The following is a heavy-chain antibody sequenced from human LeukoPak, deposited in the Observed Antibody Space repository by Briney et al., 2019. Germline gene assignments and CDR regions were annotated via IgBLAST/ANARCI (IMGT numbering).Heavy chain of an antibody. CDR2: ITPVFDMA. D-gene: IGHD6-19*01. V-gene: IGHV1-69*04. J-gene: IGHJ3*02. CDR1: GGTFNNYA. Sequence: GASVKVSCKVPGGTFNNYAISWVRQAPGQGLEWMGRITPVFDMANYAQKFQGTVTITADKSTSTVYMELSSLRNEDTAVYYCAIIALVPMWGQGTKVTVSS. CDR3: AIIALVPM.